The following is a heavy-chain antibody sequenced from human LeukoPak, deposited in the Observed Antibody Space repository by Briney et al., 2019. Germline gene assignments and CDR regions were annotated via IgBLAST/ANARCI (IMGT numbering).Heavy chain of an antibody. CDR2: ISENGGTT. Sequence: GGSLRLSCEASGFTFSSYALSWVRQAPGKGLEWASAISENGGTTFYADSVKGRYIITRDNSKNTLYMQMNSLRGEDTAVYYCAKDYGPKQLVFFDSWGQGTLVTVSS. CDR3: AKDYGPKQLVFFDS. V-gene: IGHV3-23*01. CDR1: GFTFSSYA. J-gene: IGHJ4*02. D-gene: IGHD6-13*01.